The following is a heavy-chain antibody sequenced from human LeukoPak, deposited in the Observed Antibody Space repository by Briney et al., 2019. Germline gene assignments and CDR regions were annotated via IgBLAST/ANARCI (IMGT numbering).Heavy chain of an antibody. CDR2: IWYDGSNK. J-gene: IGHJ6*02. CDR3: ARGDWGYCSSTSCSNPAYYYYGMDV. D-gene: IGHD2-2*01. CDR1: GFTFSSYG. V-gene: IGHV3-33*01. Sequence: GRSLRLSCAASGFTFSSYGMHWVRQAPGKGLEWVAVIWYDGSNKYYADSVKGRFTISRDNSKNTLYLQMNSLRAEDTAVYYCARGDWGYCSSTSCSNPAYYYYGMDVWGQGTTVTVSS.